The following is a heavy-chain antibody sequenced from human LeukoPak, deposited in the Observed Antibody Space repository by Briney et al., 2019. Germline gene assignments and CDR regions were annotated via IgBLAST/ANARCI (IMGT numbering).Heavy chain of an antibody. CDR1: GFTFSDCW. J-gene: IGHJ4*02. CDR3: ARALGYSYGYGIY. CDR2: INTDGSTI. V-gene: IGHV3-74*01. Sequence: PGGSLRLSCAASGFTFSDCWMHWVRQAPGNGLEWVSRINTDGSTINYADSVKGRFTVSRDNAKNTMYLQMNSLRAEDSAVYYCARALGYSYGYGIYWGQGTLVTVSS. D-gene: IGHD5-18*01.